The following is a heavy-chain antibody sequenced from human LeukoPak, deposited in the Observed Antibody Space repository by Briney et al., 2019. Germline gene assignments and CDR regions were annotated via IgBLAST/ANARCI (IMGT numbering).Heavy chain of an antibody. J-gene: IGHJ3*02. D-gene: IGHD1-26*01. CDR2: INWNGGST. Sequence: GGSLRLSCAASGFTFDDSVMSWVRQAPGKGLEWVSSINWNGGSTGYADSVKGRFTISRDNAKNSLYLQMNSLRAEDTALYYCAKGGYYDLDAFDIWGQGTMVTVSS. CDR3: AKGGYYDLDAFDI. V-gene: IGHV3-20*04. CDR1: GFTFDDSV.